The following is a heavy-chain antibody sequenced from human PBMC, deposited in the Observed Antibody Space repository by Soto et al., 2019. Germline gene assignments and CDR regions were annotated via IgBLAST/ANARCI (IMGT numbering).Heavy chain of an antibody. CDR1: GFTFDNYY. J-gene: IGHJ4*02. Sequence: QVQLVESGGGVVQPGRSLRLSCAASGFTFDNYYIHWVRQAPGKGLEWVAVISYDGSNKYYADSVKGRFTISRDNSKNALYLQMNSLRAEDTVVYYCAKDLGYSGYGVFDYWGQGTLVTVSS. V-gene: IGHV3-30*18. CDR3: AKDLGYSGYGVFDY. CDR2: ISYDGSNK. D-gene: IGHD5-12*01.